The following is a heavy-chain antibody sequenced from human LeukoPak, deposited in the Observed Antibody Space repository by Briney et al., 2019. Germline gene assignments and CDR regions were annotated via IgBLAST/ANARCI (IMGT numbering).Heavy chain of an antibody. Sequence: GGSLRLSCAASGFTFSSYWMHWVRHAPGKGLVWVSRINTDGSSTSYADSVKGRFTISRDNAKNTLYLQMNSLRAEDTAVYYCARDRVVVPAATFIGYYMDVWGKGTTVTVSS. CDR1: GFTFSSYW. J-gene: IGHJ6*03. D-gene: IGHD2-2*01. CDR3: ARDRVVVPAATFIGYYMDV. CDR2: INTDGSST. V-gene: IGHV3-74*01.